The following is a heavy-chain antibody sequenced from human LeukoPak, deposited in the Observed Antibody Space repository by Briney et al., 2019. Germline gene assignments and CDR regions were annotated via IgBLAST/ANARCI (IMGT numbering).Heavy chain of an antibody. CDR2: MNPNSGNT. CDR3: ARDIAAAGTLCDY. Sequence: SVKVSCKASGYTFTSYDINWVRQATGQGLEWMGWMNPNSGNTGYAQKFQGRVTMTRNTSISTAYMELSSLRSEDTAVYYCARDIAAAGTLCDYWGQGTLVTVSS. D-gene: IGHD6-13*01. J-gene: IGHJ4*02. V-gene: IGHV1-8*01. CDR1: GYTFTSYD.